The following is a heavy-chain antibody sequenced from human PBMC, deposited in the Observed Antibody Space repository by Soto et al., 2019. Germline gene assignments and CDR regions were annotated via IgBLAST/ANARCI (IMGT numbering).Heavy chain of an antibody. D-gene: IGHD6-19*01. V-gene: IGHV1-2*04. Sequence: ASVKVSCKTSGYTFSGYYMHWVRQAPGQGLEWMGWIDPDTGDTNYAQKFQGWVTMTRDTSISTAYMELTRLRSGDTAIYYCAKDLPTSGLYGMDVWGQGTTVTVSS. CDR2: IDPDTGDT. J-gene: IGHJ6*02. CDR1: GYTFSGYY. CDR3: AKDLPTSGLYGMDV.